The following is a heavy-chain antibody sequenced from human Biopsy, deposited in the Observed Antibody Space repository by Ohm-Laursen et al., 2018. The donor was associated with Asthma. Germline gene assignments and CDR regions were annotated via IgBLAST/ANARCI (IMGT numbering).Heavy chain of an antibody. D-gene: IGHD5-24*01. V-gene: IGHV2-5*02. Sequence: PTQTLTLTFSFSGFSLSTSGVGVGWIRQPPGKALDWLALTYWDADKRYSPSLKTRLTITKGTSNNQVVLTLTNVDPVDTATYYCAHFKMSTSMAFDYWGPGTVVTVSS. CDR2: TYWDADK. J-gene: IGHJ4*02. CDR1: GFSLSTSGVG. CDR3: AHFKMSTSMAFDY.